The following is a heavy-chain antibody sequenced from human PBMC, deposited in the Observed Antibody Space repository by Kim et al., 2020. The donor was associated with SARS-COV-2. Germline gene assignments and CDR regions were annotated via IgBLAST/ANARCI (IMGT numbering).Heavy chain of an antibody. CDR2: FDPEDGET. Sequence: ASVKVSCKVSGYTLTELSMHWVRQAPGKGLEWMGGFDPEDGETIYAQKFQGRVTMTEDTSTDTAYMELSSLRSEDTAVYYCATPGLCSSTSCYVDYYYYGMDVWGQGTTVTVSS. CDR3: ATPGLCSSTSCYVDYYYYGMDV. J-gene: IGHJ6*02. CDR1: GYTLTELS. D-gene: IGHD2-2*01. V-gene: IGHV1-24*01.